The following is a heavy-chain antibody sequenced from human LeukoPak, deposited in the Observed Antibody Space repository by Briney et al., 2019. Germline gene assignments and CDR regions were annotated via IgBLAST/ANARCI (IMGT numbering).Heavy chain of an antibody. CDR3: ARDVVFYGDYVFSRAFDI. D-gene: IGHD4-17*01. Sequence: PSETLSLTCTVSGGSISSYYWSWIRQPPGKGLEWIGYIYYSGSTYYNPSLKSRVTISVDTSKNQFSLKLSSVTAADTAVYYCARDVVFYGDYVFSRAFDIWGQGTMVTVSS. CDR2: IYYSGST. V-gene: IGHV4-30-4*08. J-gene: IGHJ3*02. CDR1: GGSISSYY.